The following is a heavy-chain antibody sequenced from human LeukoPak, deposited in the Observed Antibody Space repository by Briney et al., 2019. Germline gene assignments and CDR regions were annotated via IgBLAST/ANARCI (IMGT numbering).Heavy chain of an antibody. J-gene: IGHJ4*02. V-gene: IGHV5-51*01. CDR1: GYIFTNYW. Sequence: GESLQISSKASGYIFTNYWIGRVRQMPGKGLEWMGIIYPRDSDTRYSPSFQGQVTVSADKSISTAYLQWNTLEASDTAMYYCARRQYSGYDFDFWGQGTLVTVSS. D-gene: IGHD5-12*01. CDR2: IYPRDSDT. CDR3: ARRQYSGYDFDF.